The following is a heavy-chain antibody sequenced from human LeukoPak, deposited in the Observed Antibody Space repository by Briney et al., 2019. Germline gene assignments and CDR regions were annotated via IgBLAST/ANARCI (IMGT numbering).Heavy chain of an antibody. Sequence: ASVKVSCKASGYTFTSYGISWVRQAPGQGLEWMGWINPNSGGTNYAQKFQGRVTMTRDTSISTAYMELSRLRSDDTAVYYCARMGDYYDSRIDLWGQGTMVTVSS. D-gene: IGHD3-22*01. CDR2: INPNSGGT. J-gene: IGHJ3*01. CDR3: ARMGDYYDSRIDL. CDR1: GYTFTSYG. V-gene: IGHV1-2*02.